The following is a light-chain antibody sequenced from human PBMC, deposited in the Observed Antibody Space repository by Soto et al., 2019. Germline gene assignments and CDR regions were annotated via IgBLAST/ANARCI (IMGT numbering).Light chain of an antibody. Sequence: QSALTQPASVSGSPGQSITISCTGTSSDVGGYNYVSWYQQHPGKAPKLMIYEVSNRPSGLSNRFSDSKSGNTASLTISGLPDEDEADYYCSSSTITSTHVVFGGGTKLTVL. V-gene: IGLV2-14*01. CDR2: EVS. CDR1: SSDVGGYNY. J-gene: IGLJ2*01. CDR3: SSSTITSTHVV.